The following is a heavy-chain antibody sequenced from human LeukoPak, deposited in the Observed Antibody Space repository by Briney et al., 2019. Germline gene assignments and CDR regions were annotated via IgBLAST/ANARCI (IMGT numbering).Heavy chain of an antibody. CDR1: GFTFSDDY. D-gene: IGHD1-1*01. CDR3: ARDGSGDWFDP. Sequence: GGSLRLSCAASGFTFSDDYMNWIRQAPGKGLEWVSFISSGSNYIYYADSVKGLFTISRDNAKNSLYLQMNSLRAEDTAVYYCARDGSGDWFDPWGQGTLVTVSS. CDR2: ISSGSNYI. J-gene: IGHJ5*02. V-gene: IGHV3-11*06.